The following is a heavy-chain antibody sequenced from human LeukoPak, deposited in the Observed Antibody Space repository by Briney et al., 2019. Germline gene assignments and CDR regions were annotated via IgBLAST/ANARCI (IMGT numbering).Heavy chain of an antibody. J-gene: IGHJ4*02. CDR1: GYSFTSYW. Sequence: GESLKISFKASGYSFTSYWIGWVRQMPGKGLEWMGIIYPYDSDTRYSPSFQGQVTISADKSISTTYLQWSNLKASDTAMYYCARHIGYSAWNPDYWGQGTLVTVSS. V-gene: IGHV5-51*01. CDR2: IYPYDSDT. CDR3: ARHIGYSAWNPDY. D-gene: IGHD5-12*01.